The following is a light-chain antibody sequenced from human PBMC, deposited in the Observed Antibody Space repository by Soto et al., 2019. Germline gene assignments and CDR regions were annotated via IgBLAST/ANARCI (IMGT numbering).Light chain of an antibody. CDR3: QQYGSSPWP. J-gene: IGKJ1*01. V-gene: IGKV3-20*01. CDR2: GAS. Sequence: EIVLTQSPGTLSLSPGERATLSCRASQSVSSSYLAWYQQKPGQAPRLLIYGASSRATGIPDRFSGSGSGTDFTLTISRLEPADFAVYYCQQYGSSPWPFGQGTKVVIK. CDR1: QSVSSSY.